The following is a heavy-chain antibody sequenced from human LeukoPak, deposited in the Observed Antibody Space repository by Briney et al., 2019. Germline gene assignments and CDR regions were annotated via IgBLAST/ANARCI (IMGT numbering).Heavy chain of an antibody. CDR1: GFTFSSYW. Sequence: SGGSLRLSCAASGFTFSSYWMSWVRQAPGKGLGWVANIKQDGSEKYYVDSVKGRFTISTDNAKNSLYLQMSSLRAEDTAVYYCAREGTYCSSTSCYGGFFYWGQGTLVTVSS. CDR3: AREGTYCSSTSCYGGFFY. D-gene: IGHD2-2*01. V-gene: IGHV3-7*01. J-gene: IGHJ4*02. CDR2: IKQDGSEK.